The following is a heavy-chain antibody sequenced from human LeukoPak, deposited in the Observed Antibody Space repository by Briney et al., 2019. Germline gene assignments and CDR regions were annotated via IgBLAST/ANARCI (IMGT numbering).Heavy chain of an antibody. Sequence: SETLSLTCAVYGGSFSGYYWSWIRQPPGKGLEWIGEINHSGSTNYNPSLKSRVTISVDTSKNQFSLKLSSATAADTAVYYCARGKPRRIVVVPAAIQICRNWFDPWGQGTLVTVSS. V-gene: IGHV4-34*01. CDR1: GGSFSGYY. CDR2: INHSGST. D-gene: IGHD2-2*01. J-gene: IGHJ5*02. CDR3: ARGKPRRIVVVPAAIQICRNWFDP.